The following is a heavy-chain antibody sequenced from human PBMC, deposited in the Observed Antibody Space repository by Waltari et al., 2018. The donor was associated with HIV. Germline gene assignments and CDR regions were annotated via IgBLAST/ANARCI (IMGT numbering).Heavy chain of an antibody. CDR2: INEDGSGK. V-gene: IGHV3-7*01. Sequence: EVQLVESGGGLVQPGGSLRLSCAASGFTFSTCRMTWVRQAPGKGLEWVANINEDGSGKYYVESVKGRFTISRDNAKNSLYLQMVSLRAEDTAVYYCASISGVPDYWGQGTLVTVSS. D-gene: IGHD1-26*01. J-gene: IGHJ4*02. CDR1: GFTFSTCR. CDR3: ASISGVPDY.